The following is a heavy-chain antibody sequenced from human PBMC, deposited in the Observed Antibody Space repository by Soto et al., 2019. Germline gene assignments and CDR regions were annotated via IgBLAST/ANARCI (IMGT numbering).Heavy chain of an antibody. D-gene: IGHD2-15*01. CDR3: AISHYCSGGYCYTNALYYFGY. CDR2: INPNTGFT. J-gene: IGHJ4*02. V-gene: IGHV1-2*02. CDR1: GYTFSGHY. Sequence: ASVKVSCKASGYTFSGHYIHWVLQAPVQVPEWMGWINPNTGFTNYAQKFQGRVTMTRDTSISTAYMELSSLRSDDTAVFYCAISHYCSGGYCYTNALYYFGYWGQGTLVTVSS.